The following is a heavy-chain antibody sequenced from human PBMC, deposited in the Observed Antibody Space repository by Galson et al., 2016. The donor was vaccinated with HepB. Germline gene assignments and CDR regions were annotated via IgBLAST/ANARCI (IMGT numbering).Heavy chain of an antibody. CDR2: IFHTGTT. V-gene: IGHV4-4*02. Sequence: SETLSLTCAVSGDSISGANWWSWVRQSPEQGLEWIGEIFHTGTTHYNPSFESRVTISMDQSQNQLSLSLNAVTAADTAVYYCARHTSVPKTRGCDRWGPGTMVIVSS. CDR1: GDSISGANW. CDR3: ARHTSVPKTRGCDR. J-gene: IGHJ3*02. D-gene: IGHD4-11*01.